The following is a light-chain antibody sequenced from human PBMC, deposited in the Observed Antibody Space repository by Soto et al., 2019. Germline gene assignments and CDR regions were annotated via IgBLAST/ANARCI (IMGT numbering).Light chain of an antibody. V-gene: IGLV2-8*01. CDR3: SSYAGSSCV. CDR2: EVN. CDR1: SSDVGGYNY. Sequence: QSALTQPPSASGSPGQSVAISCTGTSSDVGGYNYVSWYQQHPGKAPKLMIYEVNKRPSGVPDRFSGSKSGNTASLTVSGLQAEDEADYYCSSYAGSSCVFGTGTKLTV. J-gene: IGLJ1*01.